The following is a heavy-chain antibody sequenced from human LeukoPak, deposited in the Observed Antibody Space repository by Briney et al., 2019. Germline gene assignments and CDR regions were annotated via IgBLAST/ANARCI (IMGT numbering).Heavy chain of an antibody. CDR2: IYTSGST. D-gene: IGHD5-18*01. V-gene: IGHV4-61*02. CDR1: GGSISSGSDY. CDR3: AREGRTAMVKYYYYYMDV. Sequence: SETLSLTCTVSGGSISSGSDYWSWIRQPAGKGLEWIGRIYTSGSTNYNPSLKSRVTISVDTSKNQFSLKLSSVTAADTAVYYCAREGRTAMVKYYYYYMDVWGKGTTVTVSS. J-gene: IGHJ6*03.